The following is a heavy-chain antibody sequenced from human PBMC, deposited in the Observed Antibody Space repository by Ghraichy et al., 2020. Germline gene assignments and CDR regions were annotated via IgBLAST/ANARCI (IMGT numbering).Heavy chain of an antibody. V-gene: IGHV3-66*01. D-gene: IGHD1-7*01. Sequence: GGSLRLSCAASGFTVSSNYMSWVRQAPGKGLEWVSVIYSGGSTYYADSVKGRFTISRDNSKNTLYLQMNSLRAEDTAVYYCARDLLLPGNYELPPTTIYWGQGTLVTVSS. CDR2: IYSGGST. CDR1: GFTVSSNY. CDR3: ARDLLLPGNYELPPTTIY. J-gene: IGHJ4*02.